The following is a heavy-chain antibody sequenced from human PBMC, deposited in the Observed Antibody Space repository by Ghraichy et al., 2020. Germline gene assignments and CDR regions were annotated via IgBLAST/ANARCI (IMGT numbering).Heavy chain of an antibody. CDR3: ARDRYCSSTSCSYYYYYGMDV. Sequence: SETLSLTCTVSGGSVSSGSYYWSWIRQPPGKGLEWIGYIYYSGSINYNPSLKSRVTISVDTSKNQFSLKLSSVTAADTAVYYCARDRYCSSTSCSYYYYYGMDVWGQGTTVTVSS. CDR1: GGSVSSGSYY. D-gene: IGHD2-2*01. J-gene: IGHJ6*02. CDR2: IYYSGSI. V-gene: IGHV4-61*01.